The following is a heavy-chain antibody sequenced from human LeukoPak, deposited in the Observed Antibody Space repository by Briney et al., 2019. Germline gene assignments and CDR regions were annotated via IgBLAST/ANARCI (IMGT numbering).Heavy chain of an antibody. V-gene: IGHV1-2*02. Sequence: ASVKVSCKASGYTFTGYYIHWVRQAPGQGLEWMGWINPNSGGTNYAQKFQGRVTMTRDTSINTAYMELSRLRYDDTAIYYCAIRDGYNYFDYWGQGTLVTVSS. D-gene: IGHD5-24*01. CDR1: GYTFTGYY. CDR3: AIRDGYNYFDY. CDR2: INPNSGGT. J-gene: IGHJ4*02.